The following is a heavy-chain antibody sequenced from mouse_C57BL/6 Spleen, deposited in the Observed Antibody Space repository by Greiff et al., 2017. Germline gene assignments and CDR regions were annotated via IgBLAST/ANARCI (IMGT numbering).Heavy chain of an antibody. D-gene: IGHD2-3*01. CDR3: ARGDGYTYAMDY. V-gene: IGHV5-12*01. CDR1: GFTFSDYY. CDR2: ISNGGGST. J-gene: IGHJ4*01. Sequence: EVKLMESGGGLVQPGGSLTLSCAASGFTFSDYYMYWVRQTPEKRLEWVAYISNGGGSTYYPDTVKGRFTISRDNAKNTLYLQMSRLKSEDTAMYYCARGDGYTYAMDYWGQGTSVTVSS.